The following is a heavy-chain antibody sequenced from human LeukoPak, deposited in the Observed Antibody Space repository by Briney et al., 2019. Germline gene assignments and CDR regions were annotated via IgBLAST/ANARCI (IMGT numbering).Heavy chain of an antibody. V-gene: IGHV3-23*01. CDR3: AKTYWSRYYFFDY. CDR2: SSGSGDTT. D-gene: IGHD3-3*01. J-gene: IGHJ4*02. Sequence: GGSLRLSCAVSGFTFSNYAMSWVRQAPGKGLEWVSVSSGSGDTTYYADSVKGRCTISRDNSKNTLYLRMNSLRAEDTAVYYCAKTYWSRYYFFDYWGQGTLVTVSS. CDR1: GFTFSNYA.